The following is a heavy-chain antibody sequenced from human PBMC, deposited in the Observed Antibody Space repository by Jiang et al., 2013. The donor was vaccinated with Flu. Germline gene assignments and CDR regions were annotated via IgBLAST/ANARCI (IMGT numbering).Heavy chain of an antibody. CDR2: IYHSGST. CDR1: GGSISSGGYS. Sequence: SGLVKPSQTLSLTCAVSGGSISSGGYSWSWIRQPPGKGLEWIGYIYHSGSTYYNPSLKSRVTISVDRSKNQFSLKLSSVTAADTAVYYCARVHLAKDTAMGYFDYWGQGTLVTVSS. J-gene: IGHJ4*02. CDR3: ARVHLAKDTAMGYFDY. V-gene: IGHV4-30-2*01. D-gene: IGHD5-18*01.